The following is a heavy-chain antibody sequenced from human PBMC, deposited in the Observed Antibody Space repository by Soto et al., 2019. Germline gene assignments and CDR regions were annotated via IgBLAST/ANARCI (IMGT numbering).Heavy chain of an antibody. V-gene: IGHV1-2*04. CDR1: GYTFTGYY. CDR3: ARTNFYDSSGYYLGSTHY. J-gene: IGHJ4*02. Sequence: ASVKVSCKASGYTFTGYYMHWVRQAPGQGLEWMGWINPNSGGTNYAQKFQGWVTMTRDTSISTAYMELSRLRSDDTAVYYCARTNFYDSSGYYLGSTHYWCPGTLVT. CDR2: INPNSGGT. D-gene: IGHD3-22*01.